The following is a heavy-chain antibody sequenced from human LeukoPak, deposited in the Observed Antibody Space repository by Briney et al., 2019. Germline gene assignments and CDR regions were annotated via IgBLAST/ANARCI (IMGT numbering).Heavy chain of an antibody. V-gene: IGHV3-7*05. CDR2: IKEDGREK. Sequence: GGSLRLSCAASGFTFKTYWMSWVRQAPGKGLEWVANIKEDGREKYYVDSVKGRFTISRDNAKNLLYLQMNSLRVEDTAVYYCARLPLTARLHFEYWGQGTLVTVSS. CDR3: ARLPLTARLHFEY. D-gene: IGHD5-12*01. J-gene: IGHJ4*02. CDR1: GFTFKTYW.